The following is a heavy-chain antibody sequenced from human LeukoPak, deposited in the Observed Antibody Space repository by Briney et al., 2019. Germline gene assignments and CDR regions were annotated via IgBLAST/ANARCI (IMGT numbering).Heavy chain of an antibody. CDR3: AKVDDFWSGRFDY. Sequence: GGSLRLACATSGFTFSGYGMHWVRQAPGKGLEWVAVIWYDGSNRYYVDSVKGRFTISRDNSKNTLYLQMNSLRAEDTAVYYCAKVDDFWSGRFDYWGQGTLVTVSS. D-gene: IGHD3-3*01. CDR2: IWYDGSNR. CDR1: GFTFSGYG. J-gene: IGHJ4*02. V-gene: IGHV3-33*06.